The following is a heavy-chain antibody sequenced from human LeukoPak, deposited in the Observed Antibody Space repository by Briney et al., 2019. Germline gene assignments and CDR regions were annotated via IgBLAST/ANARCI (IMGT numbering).Heavy chain of an antibody. CDR2: IKQDGSDI. D-gene: IGHD3-9*01. CDR1: GFTFSTFW. J-gene: IGHJ6*03. Sequence: GGSLRLSCAASGFTFSTFWMSWVRQAPGKGLEWVANIKQDGSDIYYVDSVKGRFTISRDNAKNSLYLQMNSLRAEDTAVYYCASYIRYFTMDVWGKGTTVTISS. V-gene: IGHV3-7*01. CDR3: ASYIRYFTMDV.